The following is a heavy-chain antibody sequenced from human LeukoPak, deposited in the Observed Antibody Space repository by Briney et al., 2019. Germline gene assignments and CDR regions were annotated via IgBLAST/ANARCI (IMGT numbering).Heavy chain of an antibody. V-gene: IGHV3-7*01. CDR3: ASGYYSGWYIPYY. CDR2: IKEDGSEK. Sequence: GESLRLSCAASGFTFSTSWMIWVRQAPGKGLEWVANIKEDGSEKYYVDSVKGRFAISRDNAKNSLYLQMNSLRAEDTAVYYCASGYYSGWYIPYYWGQGTLVTVSS. D-gene: IGHD6-19*01. CDR1: GFTFSTSW. J-gene: IGHJ4*02.